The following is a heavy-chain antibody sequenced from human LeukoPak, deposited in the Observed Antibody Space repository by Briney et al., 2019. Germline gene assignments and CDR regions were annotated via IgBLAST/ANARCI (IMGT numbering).Heavy chain of an antibody. Sequence: GGSLRLSCAASGFTFSGSAMHWVRQASGKGLEWVGRIRSKANSYATAYAASVKGRFTISRDDSKNTAYLQMNSLKTEDTAVYYCTRPADGAFDIWGQGTMVTVSS. CDR1: GFTFSGSA. D-gene: IGHD5-24*01. J-gene: IGHJ3*02. V-gene: IGHV3-73*01. CDR2: IRSKANSYAT. CDR3: TRPADGAFDI.